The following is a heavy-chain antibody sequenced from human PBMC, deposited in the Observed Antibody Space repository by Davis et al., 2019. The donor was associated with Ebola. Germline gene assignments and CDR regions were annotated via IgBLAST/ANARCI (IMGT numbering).Heavy chain of an antibody. CDR3: AKDAPRYYDSSGYPDY. CDR1: GFTFSTYW. J-gene: IGHJ4*02. D-gene: IGHD3-22*01. V-gene: IGHV3-30*18. CDR2: ISYDGSNK. Sequence: GESLKISCAASGFTFSTYWMYWVRQAPGKGLEWVAVISYDGSNKYYADSVKGRFTISRDNSKNTLYLQMNSLRAEDTAVYYCAKDAPRYYDSSGYPDYWGQGTLVTVSS.